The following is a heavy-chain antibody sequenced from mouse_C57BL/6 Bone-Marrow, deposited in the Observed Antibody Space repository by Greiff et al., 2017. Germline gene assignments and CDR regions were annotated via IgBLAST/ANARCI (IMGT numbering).Heavy chain of an antibody. CDR1: GYTFTDYN. D-gene: IGHD2-3*01. Sequence: EVQLQQSGPELVKPGASVKIPCKASGYTFTDYNMDWVKQSHGKSLEWIGDITPNNGGTIYNQKFKGKATLAGDKSSSTAYMELRSLTSEDTAVYYCARSRDGYYLYYAMDYWGQGTSVTVSS. V-gene: IGHV1-18*01. CDR3: ARSRDGYYLYYAMDY. J-gene: IGHJ4*01. CDR2: ITPNNGGT.